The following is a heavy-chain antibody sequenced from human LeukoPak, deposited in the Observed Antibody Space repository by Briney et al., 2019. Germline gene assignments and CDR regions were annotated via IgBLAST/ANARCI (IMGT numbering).Heavy chain of an antibody. CDR2: TYYRSKWYY. Sequence: SQTLPLTCAISGDSVSSISVAWNWLRQSPSRGLEWLGRTYYRSKWYYEYAVSVKGRININPDPSKNQFSLQLNSVTPEDTAVYYCALARSEYHYGMDVWGQGTTVTVSS. CDR1: GDSVSSISVA. CDR3: ALARSEYHYGMDV. V-gene: IGHV6-1*01. J-gene: IGHJ6*02.